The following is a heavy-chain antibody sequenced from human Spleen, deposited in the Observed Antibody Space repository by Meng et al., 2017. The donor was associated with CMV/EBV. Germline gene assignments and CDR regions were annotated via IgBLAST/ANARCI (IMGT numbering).Heavy chain of an antibody. Sequence: SETLSLTCTVSGVSISSYYWTWIRQPPGKGLEWIGYIYYRGNTNYNPSLKSRVTMSVDTSRNQFSLTLSSVTAADTAVYYCARVGSLVPPQDYWGQGTLVTVSS. V-gene: IGHV4-59*12. CDR2: IYYRGNT. J-gene: IGHJ4*02. CDR1: GVSISSYY. CDR3: ARVGSLVPPQDY.